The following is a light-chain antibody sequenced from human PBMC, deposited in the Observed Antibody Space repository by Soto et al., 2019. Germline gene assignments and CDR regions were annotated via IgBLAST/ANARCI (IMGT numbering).Light chain of an antibody. CDR1: SSDVGGYNY. V-gene: IGLV2-14*03. J-gene: IGLJ1*01. CDR3: CSYTTSNTRQIV. CDR2: DVS. Sequence: QSVLTQPSSVSGSPGQSITISCTGTSSDVGGYNYVSWYQHHPGKALKLMIYDVSNRPSGVSNRFSGSKSGNTASLTISGLQPEDEADYYCCSYTTSNTRQIVFGTGTKVTV.